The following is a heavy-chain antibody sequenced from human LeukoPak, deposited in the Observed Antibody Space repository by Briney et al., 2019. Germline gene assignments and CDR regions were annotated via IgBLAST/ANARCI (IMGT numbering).Heavy chain of an antibody. J-gene: IGHJ1*01. Sequence: GASVKVSCKASGYTFTGYYMHWARQAPGQGLEWMGWINPNSGGTNYAQKFQGRVTMTRGTSISTAYMELSRLRSDDTAVYYCARGLRDSSGREYFQDWGQGTLVTVSS. CDR2: INPNSGGT. V-gene: IGHV1-2*02. CDR1: GYTFTGYY. CDR3: ARGLRDSSGREYFQD. D-gene: IGHD3-22*01.